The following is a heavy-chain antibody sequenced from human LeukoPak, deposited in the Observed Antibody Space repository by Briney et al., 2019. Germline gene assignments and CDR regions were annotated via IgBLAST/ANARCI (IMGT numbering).Heavy chain of an antibody. Sequence: PGGSLRLSCTASGFTFSSYGMHWVRQAPGKGLEWVAVISYDGSNKYYADSVKGRFTISRDNSKNTLYLQMNSLRAEDTAVYYCAKGRERYSRGSPFDYWGQGTLVTVSS. CDR1: GFTFSSYG. V-gene: IGHV3-30*18. CDR2: ISYDGSNK. J-gene: IGHJ4*02. CDR3: AKGRERYSRGSPFDY. D-gene: IGHD3-9*01.